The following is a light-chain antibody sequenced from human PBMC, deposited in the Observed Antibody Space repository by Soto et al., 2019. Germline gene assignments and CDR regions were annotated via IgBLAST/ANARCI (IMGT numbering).Light chain of an antibody. CDR1: QSVSSSY. V-gene: IGKV3-20*01. J-gene: IGKJ1*01. Sequence: VLKDPPGTVSLYPVEIATLSCRASQSVSSSYLAWYQQKPGQAPRLLIYGASSRATGIPDRFSGSESGTDFSLTISRLELENLAVYFCQQYGSSPRTFGEGTKVDIK. CDR2: GAS. CDR3: QQYGSSPRT.